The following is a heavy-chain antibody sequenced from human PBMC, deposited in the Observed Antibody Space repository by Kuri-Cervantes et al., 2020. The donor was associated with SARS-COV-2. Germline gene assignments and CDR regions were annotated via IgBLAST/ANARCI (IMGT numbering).Heavy chain of an antibody. D-gene: IGHD3-3*01. Sequence: GESLKISCAASGFTFSSYGMHWVRQAPGKWLEWVAVIWYDGSNKYYADSVKGRFTISRDNSKNTLYLQMNSLRAEDTAVYYCARDLFRGKIFAEPGGMDVWGQGTTVTVSS. CDR1: GFTFSSYG. J-gene: IGHJ6*02. V-gene: IGHV3-33*01. CDR2: IWYDGSNK. CDR3: ARDLFRGKIFAEPGGMDV.